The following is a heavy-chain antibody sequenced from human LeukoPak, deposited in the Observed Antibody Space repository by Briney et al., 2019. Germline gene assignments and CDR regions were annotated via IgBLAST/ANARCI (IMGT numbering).Heavy chain of an antibody. CDR1: GFAISSYW. J-gene: IGHJ5*02. Sequence: GGSLRLSCAASGFAISSYWMSWVRQSRGKGLVWVARVKYDAPVPTYAHFVKGPFTISKDSAKNKLYLQMNSLRAEDTGVYYCVKSDWFDPWGQGTLVTVSS. CDR2: VKYDAPVP. V-gene: IGHV3-74*01. CDR3: VKSDWFDP.